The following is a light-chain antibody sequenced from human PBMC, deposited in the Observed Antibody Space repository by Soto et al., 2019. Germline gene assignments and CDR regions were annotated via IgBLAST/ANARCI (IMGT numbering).Light chain of an antibody. J-gene: IGLJ1*01. CDR2: DVS. Sequence: QAVVTQPASVSGSPGQSITISCTGTSSDVGGYNYVSWYQQHPGKAPKLMIYDVSNRPSGVSNRFSGSKSGNTASMTISGLQAEDEADYYCSSYTSNSTLYVFGTGTKMTV. CDR1: SSDVGGYNY. V-gene: IGLV2-14*01. CDR3: SSYTSNSTLYV.